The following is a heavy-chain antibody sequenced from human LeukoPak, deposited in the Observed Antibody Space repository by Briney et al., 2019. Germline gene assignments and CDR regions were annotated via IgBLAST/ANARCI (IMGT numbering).Heavy chain of an antibody. D-gene: IGHD2-15*01. V-gene: IGHV1-69*13. CDR1: GGTFSSYA. CDR2: IIPIFGTA. J-gene: IGHJ5*02. CDR3: ARHDWQLHNWFDP. Sequence: ASVKVTCKASGGTFSSYAISWVRQAPGQGLEWMGGIIPIFGTANYAQKFQGRVTITADEPTSTAYVELSSLRSEDTAVYYCARHDWQLHNWFDPWGQGTLVTVSS.